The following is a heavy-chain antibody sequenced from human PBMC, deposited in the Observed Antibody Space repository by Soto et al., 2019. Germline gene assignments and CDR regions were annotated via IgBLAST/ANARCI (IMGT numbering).Heavy chain of an antibody. CDR2: IIPIFGAA. J-gene: IGHJ1*01. D-gene: IGHD5-18*01. CDR3: AREVDTAMAVRYFQH. V-gene: IGHV1-69*12. Sequence: QVQLVQSGAEVKKPGSSVKVSCKASGGTFSSYAISWVRQAPGQGLEWMGGIIPIFGAANYAQKFQGRVTNAADESTSNAYMELSSLRSEDTAVYYCAREVDTAMAVRYFQHWGQGTLVTVSS. CDR1: GGTFSSYA.